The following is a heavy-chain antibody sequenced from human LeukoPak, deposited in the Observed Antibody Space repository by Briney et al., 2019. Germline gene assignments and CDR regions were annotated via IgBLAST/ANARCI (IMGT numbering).Heavy chain of an antibody. CDR2: ISWNSGSI. CDR3: AKDYGSGSYYYYYFDY. D-gene: IGHD3-10*01. V-gene: IGHV3-9*01. J-gene: IGHJ4*02. Sequence: GRSLRLSCAASGFTFDDYAMHWVRQAPGKGLEWVSGISWNSGSIGYADSVKGRFTISRDNAKNSLYLQMNSLRAEDTALYYCAKDYGSGSYYYYYFDYWGQGTLVTVSS. CDR1: GFTFDDYA.